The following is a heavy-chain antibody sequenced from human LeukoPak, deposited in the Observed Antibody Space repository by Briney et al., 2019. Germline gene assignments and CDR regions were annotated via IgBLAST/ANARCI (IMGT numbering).Heavy chain of an antibody. CDR1: GFNFGTYP. J-gene: IGHJ4*02. V-gene: IGHV3-23*02. CDR2: IGATDNSK. CDR3: AKETIGDFDY. D-gene: IGHD3-16*01. Sequence: GGSLRLSCAASGFNFGTYPMGWVRQAPGKGLEWVSTIGATDNSKYYRDSVKGRLTISRDNFKNTLYLQMNSLRGEDTAVYYCAKETIGDFDYWGQGSLVTVSS.